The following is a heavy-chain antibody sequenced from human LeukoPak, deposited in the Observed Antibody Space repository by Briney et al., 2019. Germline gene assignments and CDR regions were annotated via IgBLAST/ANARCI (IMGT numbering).Heavy chain of an antibody. CDR2: IKEDGSGK. J-gene: IGHJ4*02. Sequence: PGWSLTLSCAASGRTLRRYLMIWLRQAAGKGLEGVANIKEDGSGKYYVDSVKGRFTTSRDNAKNSLYLQMNSLRAEDTAVYYCARDTGCSGGSCYSFYDYWGQGTLVTVSS. CDR3: ARDTGCSGGSCYSFYDY. V-gene: IGHV3-7*01. CDR1: GRTLRRYL. D-gene: IGHD2-15*01.